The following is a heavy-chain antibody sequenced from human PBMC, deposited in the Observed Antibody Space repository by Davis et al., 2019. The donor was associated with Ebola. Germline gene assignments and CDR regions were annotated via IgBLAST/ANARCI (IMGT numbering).Heavy chain of an antibody. D-gene: IGHD2-2*01. J-gene: IGHJ5*02. CDR2: IIPIFGTA. V-gene: IGHV1-69*13. CDR1: AGTFSSYA. Sequence: SVPVSCKASAGTFSSYAISWVRQAPRQGLEWMGGIIPIFGTANYAQKFQGRVTITADESTNTAFMELSSLRSEDTAMYYCAREGGRRDCRITSLCPIGFSKGRSDWLDPWGQGTLVTVSS. CDR3: AREGGRRDCRITSLCPIGFSKGRSDWLDP.